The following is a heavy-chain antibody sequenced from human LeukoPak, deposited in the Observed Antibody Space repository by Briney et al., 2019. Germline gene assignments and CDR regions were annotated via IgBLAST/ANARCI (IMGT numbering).Heavy chain of an antibody. CDR3: ARDRRSVAGTKQVRDDY. V-gene: IGHV1-69*10. Sequence: SVKVSCKASGGTFSSYAISWLRQAPGQGLEWMGGIIPILGIANYAQKFQGRVTITADKSTSTAYMELSSLRSEDTAVYYCARDRRSVAGTKQVRDDYWGQGTLVTVSS. J-gene: IGHJ4*02. D-gene: IGHD6-19*01. CDR1: GGTFSSYA. CDR2: IIPILGIA.